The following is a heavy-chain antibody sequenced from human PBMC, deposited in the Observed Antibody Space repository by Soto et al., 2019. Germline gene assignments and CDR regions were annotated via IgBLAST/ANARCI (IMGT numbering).Heavy chain of an antibody. CDR1: GYIFTNYD. J-gene: IGHJ6*02. CDR2: VSGYTGNT. Sequence: QVQLVQSETEVKKPGASVKVSCKASGYIFTNYDITWVRQAPGQGLEWMGWVSGYTGNTKYAQKFQDRVTMTTDTSTNTVYMELRSLRSDDTAVYYCARFGSAPYYYYGVDVWGQGTTVFVSS. D-gene: IGHD3-10*01. CDR3: ARFGSAPYYYYGVDV. V-gene: IGHV1-18*01.